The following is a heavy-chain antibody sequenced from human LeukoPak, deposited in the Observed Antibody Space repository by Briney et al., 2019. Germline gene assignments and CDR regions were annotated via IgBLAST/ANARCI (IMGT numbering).Heavy chain of an antibody. J-gene: IGHJ4*02. Sequence: GGSLRLSCAASGFTFSSYAMSWVRQAPGKGLEWVSVISGSGGSTYYADSVKGRFTISRDNSKNTLYLQMNSLRAEDTAVYYCAKDRGLLFGEFHDYWGQGTLVTVSS. V-gene: IGHV3-23*01. CDR1: GFTFSSYA. CDR3: AKDRGLLFGEFHDY. CDR2: ISGSGGST. D-gene: IGHD3-10*02.